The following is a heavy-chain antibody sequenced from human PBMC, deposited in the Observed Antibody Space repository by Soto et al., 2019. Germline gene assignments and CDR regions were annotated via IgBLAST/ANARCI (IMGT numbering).Heavy chain of an antibody. Sequence: EVQLLESGGNLVQPGGSLRLSCAASGFSFSTYALTWVRQAPGKGLEWVSGISASGATTYYADSVKGRFTISRDNAKSILYLQMNSLRAEDTAVYYCARDLGDYGDYLYYHYAMDVWGQGTTVTVSS. CDR1: GFSFSTYA. V-gene: IGHV3-23*01. D-gene: IGHD4-17*01. CDR3: ARDLGDYGDYLYYHYAMDV. J-gene: IGHJ6*02. CDR2: ISASGATT.